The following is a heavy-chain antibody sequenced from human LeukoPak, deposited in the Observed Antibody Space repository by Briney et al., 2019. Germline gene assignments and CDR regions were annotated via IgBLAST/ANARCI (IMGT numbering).Heavy chain of an antibody. D-gene: IGHD3-10*01. Sequence: GGSLRLSCAASGFTFDDYAMHWVRQAPGKGLEWVSGISWNSGSIGYADSVKGRFTISRDNAKNSLYLQMNSLRAEDMALYYCARGGSGSYSWYFDLWGRGTLVTVSS. J-gene: IGHJ2*01. CDR1: GFTFDDYA. CDR3: ARGGSGSYSWYFDL. CDR2: ISWNSGSI. V-gene: IGHV3-9*03.